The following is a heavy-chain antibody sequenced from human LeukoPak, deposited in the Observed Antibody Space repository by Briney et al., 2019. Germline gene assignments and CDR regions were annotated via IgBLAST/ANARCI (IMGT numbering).Heavy chain of an antibody. CDR2: INPSGGST. CDR1: GYTFTNYY. CDR3: ARDLGIAVAGDDY. D-gene: IGHD6-19*01. V-gene: IGHV1-46*01. J-gene: IGHJ4*02. Sequence: GASVKVSCKASGYTFTNYYIHWVRQAPGQGLECMGIINPSGGSTSYAQKFQGRVTMTRDMSTSTVYMELSSLRSEDTAVYYCARDLGIAVAGDDYWGQGTLVTVSS.